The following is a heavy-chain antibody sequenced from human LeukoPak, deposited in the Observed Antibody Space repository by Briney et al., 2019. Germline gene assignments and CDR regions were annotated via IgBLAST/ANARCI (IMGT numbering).Heavy chain of an antibody. CDR3: ARGGVLRFLEHLDY. CDR1: GYAFSSYY. D-gene: IGHD3-3*01. Sequence: EASVKVSCKASGYAFSSYYMHWVRQAPGQGLEWMGIINPSGGSTTYAQEFQGRVTMTRDTSTSTVYMELSSLRSEDTAVYYCARGGVLRFLEHLDYWGQGTLVTVSS. CDR2: INPSGGST. J-gene: IGHJ4*02. V-gene: IGHV1-46*01.